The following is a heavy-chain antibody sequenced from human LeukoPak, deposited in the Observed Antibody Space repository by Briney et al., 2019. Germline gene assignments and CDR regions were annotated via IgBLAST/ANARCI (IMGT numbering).Heavy chain of an antibody. CDR2: IIPIFGTA. CDR3: ARGGGRSGWYRGWNRQGVLDY. D-gene: IGHD6-19*01. Sequence: SVKVSCKASGYTFTSYGISWVRQAPGQGLEWMGGIIPIFGTANYAQKFQGRVTITADESTSTAYMELSSLRSEDTAVYYCARGGGRSGWYRGWNRQGVLDYWGQGTLVTVSS. J-gene: IGHJ4*02. V-gene: IGHV1-69*13. CDR1: GYTFTSYG.